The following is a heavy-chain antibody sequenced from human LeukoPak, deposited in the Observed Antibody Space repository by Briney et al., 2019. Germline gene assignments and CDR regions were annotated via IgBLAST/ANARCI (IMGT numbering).Heavy chain of an antibody. D-gene: IGHD6-13*01. V-gene: IGHV3-74*01. CDR2: INSDGSST. CDR1: GFTFSSYW. CDR3: ARDEEQQLLDY. Sequence: GRSLRLSCAASGFTFSSYWMHWVRQAPGKGLVWVSRINSDGSSTSYADSVKGRFTISRDNAKNTLYLQMNSLRAEDTAVYYCARDEEQQLLDYWGQGTLVTVSS. J-gene: IGHJ4*02.